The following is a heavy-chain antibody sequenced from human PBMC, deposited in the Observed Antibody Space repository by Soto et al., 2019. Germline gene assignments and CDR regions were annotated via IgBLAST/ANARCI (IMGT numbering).Heavy chain of an antibody. D-gene: IGHD6-6*01. CDR2: IYYSGST. V-gene: IGHV4-39*01. CDR3: ARHPKYCSSYGSKYYYYGMDV. Sequence: SLTCTVSGGSISSSSYYWGWIRQPPGKGLEWIGSIYYSGSTYYNPSLKSRVTISVDTSKNQFSLKLSSVTAADTAVYYCARHPKYCSSYGSKYYYYGMDVWGQGTTVTVSS. CDR1: GGSISSSSYY. J-gene: IGHJ6*02.